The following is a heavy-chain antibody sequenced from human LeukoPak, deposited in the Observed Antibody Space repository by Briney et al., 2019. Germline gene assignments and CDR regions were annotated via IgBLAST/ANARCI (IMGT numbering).Heavy chain of an antibody. CDR3: ARDHRSSIAAAELPDY. V-gene: IGHV3-30-3*01. J-gene: IGHJ4*02. Sequence: GGSLRLSCAASGFTFSSYAMHWVRQAPGKGLEWVAVISYDGSNKYYADSVKGRFTISRDNSKNTLYLQMNSLRAEDTAVYYCARDHRSSIAAAELPDYWGQGTLVTVSS. CDR2: ISYDGSNK. D-gene: IGHD6-13*01. CDR1: GFTFSSYA.